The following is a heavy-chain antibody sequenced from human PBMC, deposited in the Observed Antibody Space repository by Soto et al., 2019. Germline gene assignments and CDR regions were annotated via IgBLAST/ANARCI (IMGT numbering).Heavy chain of an antibody. J-gene: IGHJ4*02. CDR1: GGSFSGYY. CDR2: INHSGST. V-gene: IGHV4-34*01. CDR3: ARTLMVVVPAATRGYFDY. Sequence: PSETLSLTCAVYGGSFSGYYWSWIRQPPGKGLEWIGEINHSGSTNYNPSLKSRVTISVDTSKNQFSLKLSSVTAADTAVYYCARTLMVVVPAATRGYFDYWGQGTLVTVSS. D-gene: IGHD2-2*01.